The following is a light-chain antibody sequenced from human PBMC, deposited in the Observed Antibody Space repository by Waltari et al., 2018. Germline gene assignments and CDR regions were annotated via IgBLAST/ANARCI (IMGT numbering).Light chain of an antibody. CDR2: QDI. J-gene: IGLJ2*01. CDR1: NLGDKY. CDR3: QTWDSRAVV. Sequence: SYELTQPPSVSVSPGQTASISCSGNNLGDKYACWFQQKPGQSPVLVIYQDIKRPSGIPARFSGSNSGSTATLTISGTQFMDEADYYCQTWDSRAVVFGGGTRLTVL. V-gene: IGLV3-1*01.